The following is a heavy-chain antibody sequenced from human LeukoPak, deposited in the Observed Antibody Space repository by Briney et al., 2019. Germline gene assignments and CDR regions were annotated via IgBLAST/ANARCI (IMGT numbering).Heavy chain of an antibody. CDR1: GGSISSYY. D-gene: IGHD3-10*01. V-gene: IGHV4-59*01. CDR3: ARGRDMVRGVIPHYFDY. Sequence: PSETLSLTCTVSGGSISSYYWSWIRQPPGKGLEWIGYIYYSGGTNYNPSLKSRVTISVDTSKNQFSLKLSSVTAADTAVYYCARGRDMVRGVIPHYFDYWGQGTLVTVSS. CDR2: IYYSGGT. J-gene: IGHJ4*02.